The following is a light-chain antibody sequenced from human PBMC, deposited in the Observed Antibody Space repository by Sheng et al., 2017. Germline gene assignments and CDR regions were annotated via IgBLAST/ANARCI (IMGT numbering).Light chain of an antibody. CDR2: GAS. V-gene: IGKV3-15*01. J-gene: IGKJ2*01. CDR3: QQYYDWPPYT. CDR1: QSVSSN. Sequence: EIVMTQSPATLSLSPGERATLSCRASQSVSSNVAWYQQKPGLAPRLLIYGASSRATGFPARFSGSGSGTEFTLTISSLQSEDFAVYYCQQYYDWPPYTFGQGTKVEI.